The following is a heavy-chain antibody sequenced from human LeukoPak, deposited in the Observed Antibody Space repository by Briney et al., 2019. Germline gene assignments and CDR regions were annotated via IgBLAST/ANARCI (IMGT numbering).Heavy chain of an antibody. Sequence: RGSLRLSSAATLFTFSTYAMNRVRQAAGKGREWLSGMSGSVLGAYYTDTLKGRVTIPRENSKNTLYLQMNSLTAEDTAVYYCAKDYGDRRPYYFNSWGQGTLVTVSS. V-gene: IGHV3-23*01. CDR1: LFTFSTYA. J-gene: IGHJ4*02. D-gene: IGHD4-17*01. CDR2: MSGSVLGA. CDR3: AKDYGDRRPYYFNS.